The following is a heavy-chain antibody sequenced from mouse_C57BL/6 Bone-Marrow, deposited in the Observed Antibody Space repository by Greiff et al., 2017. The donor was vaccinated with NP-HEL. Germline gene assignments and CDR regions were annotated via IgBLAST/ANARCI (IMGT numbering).Heavy chain of an antibody. D-gene: IGHD2-14*01. CDR1: GFTFSDYG. J-gene: IGHJ4*01. CDR2: ISNLAYSI. Sequence: EVQLVESGGGLVQPGGSLKLSCAASGFTFSDYGMAWVRQAPRKGPEWVAFISNLAYSIYYADTVTGRFTISRENATNTLYLEMSSLRSENTAMYYCARHLGVRRRNYYAMDYWGQGTSVTVSS. CDR3: ARHLGVRRRNYYAMDY. V-gene: IGHV5-15*01.